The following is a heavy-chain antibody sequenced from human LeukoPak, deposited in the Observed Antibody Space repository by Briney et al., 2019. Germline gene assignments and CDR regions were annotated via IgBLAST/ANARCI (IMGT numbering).Heavy chain of an antibody. J-gene: IGHJ3*02. D-gene: IGHD5-24*01. V-gene: IGHV3-15*01. CDR3: SGHRREGTFDI. CDR1: GFTFSNAW. Sequence: GGSLRLSCAASGFTFSNAWMSWVRQAPGKGLEWVGRIKSKTDGGTTDYAAPVKGRFTISRDDSKNTLYLQMNSLKTEDTAVYCCSGHRREGTFDIWGQGTMVTVSS. CDR2: IKSKTDGGTT.